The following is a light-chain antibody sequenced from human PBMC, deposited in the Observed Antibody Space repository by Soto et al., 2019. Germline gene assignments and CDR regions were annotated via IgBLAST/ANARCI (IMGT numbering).Light chain of an antibody. Sequence: EIVLTQSPGTLSLSPVERATLSCRASQSVSSSYLAWYQQKPGQAPRLFFYGASNRATGIPDRFSGSGSETDFTLTISSLRSEDSAVYHCQQYNNWPPITFGQGTRLEIK. CDR2: GAS. CDR3: QQYNNWPPIT. V-gene: IGKV3-20*01. J-gene: IGKJ5*01. CDR1: QSVSSSY.